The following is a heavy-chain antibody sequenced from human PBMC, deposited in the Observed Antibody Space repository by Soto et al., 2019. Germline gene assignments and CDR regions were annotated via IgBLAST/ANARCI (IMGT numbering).Heavy chain of an antibody. CDR2: ISAYNGNT. V-gene: IGHV1-18*01. J-gene: IGHJ6*03. CDR3: ARDVSSSWYKGYYYYMDV. D-gene: IGHD6-13*01. Sequence: ASVKVSCKASGYTFTSYGISWVRQAPGQGLEWMGWISAYNGNTNYAQKLQGRVTMTTDTSTSTAYMALRSLRSDDTAVYYCARDVSSSWYKGYYYYMDVWGKGTTVTVSS. CDR1: GYTFTSYG.